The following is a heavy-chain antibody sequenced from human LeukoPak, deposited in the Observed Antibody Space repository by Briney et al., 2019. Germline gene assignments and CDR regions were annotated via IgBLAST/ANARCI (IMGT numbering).Heavy chain of an antibody. D-gene: IGHD2/OR15-2a*01. CDR1: GYSFTNYW. CDR2: IYPGDSDA. V-gene: IGHV5-51*01. J-gene: IGHJ3*02. Sequence: GESLPIYCTASGYSFTNYWSAWVRQMPGAGLEWMGTIYPGDSDARYSPAFQGQFTLSVDRSTTTAYQQWPSLKASDTAMYYCARPYSTGIRYAYDMWGQGTTVIVSS. CDR3: ARPYSTGIRYAYDM.